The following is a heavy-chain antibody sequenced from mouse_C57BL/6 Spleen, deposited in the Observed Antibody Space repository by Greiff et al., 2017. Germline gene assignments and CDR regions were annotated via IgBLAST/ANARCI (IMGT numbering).Heavy chain of an antibody. CDR1: GYTFTSYW. V-gene: IGHV1-69*01. CDR2: IDPSDSYT. J-gene: IGHJ2*01. Sequence: VQLQQLGAELVMPGASVKLSCKASGYTFTSYWMHWVKQRPGQGLEWIGEIDPSDSYTNYNQKFKGKSTLTVDKSSSTAYMQLSSLTSEDSAVYYCASSSLGRYFDYWGQGTTLTVSS. D-gene: IGHD4-1*01. CDR3: ASSSLGRYFDY.